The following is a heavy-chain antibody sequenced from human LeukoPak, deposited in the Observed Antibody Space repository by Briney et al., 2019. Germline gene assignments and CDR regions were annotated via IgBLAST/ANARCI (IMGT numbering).Heavy chain of an antibody. V-gene: IGHV3-48*04. CDR2: ISSSSSTI. J-gene: IGHJ4*02. Sequence: GGSLRLSCAASGFTFSSYSMNWVRQAPGKGLEWVSYISSSSSTIYYADSVKGRFTISRGNSKNSLYLQMNSLRTEDTALYYCASLGFCSGGSCYPEHYWGQGTLVTVSS. CDR3: ASLGFCSGGSCYPEHY. D-gene: IGHD2-15*01. CDR1: GFTFSSYS.